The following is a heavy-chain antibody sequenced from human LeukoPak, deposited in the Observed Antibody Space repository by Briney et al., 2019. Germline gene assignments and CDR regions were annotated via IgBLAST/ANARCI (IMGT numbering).Heavy chain of an antibody. D-gene: IGHD2-21*02. Sequence: GGSLRLSCAASGFTLSSNYMSWVRQAPGKGLEWVSVIYSGGSTYYADSVKGRFTISRDNSKNTLYLQMNSLRAEDTAVYYCAREGVVTNYFDYWGQGTLVTVSS. V-gene: IGHV3-53*01. CDR2: IYSGGST. J-gene: IGHJ4*02. CDR3: AREGVVTNYFDY. CDR1: GFTLSSNY.